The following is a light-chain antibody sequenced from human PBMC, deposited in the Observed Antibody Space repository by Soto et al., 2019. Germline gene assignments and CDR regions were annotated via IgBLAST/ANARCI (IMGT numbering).Light chain of an antibody. J-gene: IGKJ5*01. CDR3: QYHGSSPIT. V-gene: IGKV3-20*01. CDR1: QRISSNS. CDR2: DAS. Sequence: EIVLTQSPGTLSLSPGERGTLSCRASQRISSNSLAWYQQKPGQAPRLLIYDASNRATGIPDRFSGSGSGTDFTLTISRLEPEDFALFYCQYHGSSPITFGQGTRLEIK.